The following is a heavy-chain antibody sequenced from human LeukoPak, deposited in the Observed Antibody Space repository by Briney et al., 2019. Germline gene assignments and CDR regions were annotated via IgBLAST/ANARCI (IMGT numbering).Heavy chain of an antibody. D-gene: IGHD2-21*02. J-gene: IGHJ6*02. V-gene: IGHV3-23*01. CDR2: ISGSGGST. Sequence: GGSLRLSCAASGFTFSSYAMSWVRQAPGKGLERVSVISGSGGSTYYADSVKGRFTIPRDNSKNTLYLQMNSLRAEDTAVYYCAKEVYCGGDCYNPGYGMDVWGQGTTVTVSS. CDR1: GFTFSSYA. CDR3: AKEVYCGGDCYNPGYGMDV.